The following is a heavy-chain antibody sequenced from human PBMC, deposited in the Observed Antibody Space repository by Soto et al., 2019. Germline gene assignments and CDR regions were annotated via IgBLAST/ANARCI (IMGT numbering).Heavy chain of an antibody. CDR1: GFTLSNYA. V-gene: IGHV3-30*03. J-gene: IGHJ4*02. CDR2: VSYDGSNE. D-gene: IGHD6-19*01. Sequence: QVQLVESGGGVVQPGRSLRLSCAASGFTLSNYAMHWVRLAPGKGREWVAGVSYDGSNEDFADSVKGRFTISRDNSKNTLNLQMNRLRADDTSVYYCAIPTGYNRGWFSIFDYWGQGTLGTVAS. CDR3: AIPTGYNRGWFSIFDY.